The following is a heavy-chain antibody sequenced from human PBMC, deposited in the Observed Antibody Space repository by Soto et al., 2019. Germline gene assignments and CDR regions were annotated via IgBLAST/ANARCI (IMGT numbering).Heavy chain of an antibody. CDR1: GVSISNGDYY. CDR2: INYRGST. J-gene: IGHJ4*02. CDR3: ARDAPETAPY. Sequence: QVQLHESGPVLVKPSQTLSLTCTVSGVSISNGDYYWNWIRQHPEKGLEWIGYINYRGSTFYNPSLKSRIIISVEKSKNQFSLKLSSVTAADTAVYYCARDAPETAPYWGQGTLVTVSS. V-gene: IGHV4-31*03. D-gene: IGHD2-2*01.